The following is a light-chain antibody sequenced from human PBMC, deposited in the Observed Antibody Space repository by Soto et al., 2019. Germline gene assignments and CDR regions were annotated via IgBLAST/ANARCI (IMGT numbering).Light chain of an antibody. Sequence: EIVLTQSPATLSSFPGDRVTLSCRASQAVNTRLAWYQQKPGQAPRLLIYDAMSRAAGVPDRFSGSGSGTDFTLTISRLEPEDFALYYCQHYGSSRAFGQGTKVDIK. CDR3: QHYGSSRA. J-gene: IGKJ1*01. V-gene: IGKV3-20*01. CDR1: QAVNTR. CDR2: DAM.